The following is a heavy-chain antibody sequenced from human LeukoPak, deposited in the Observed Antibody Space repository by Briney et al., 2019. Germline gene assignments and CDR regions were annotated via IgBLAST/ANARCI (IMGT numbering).Heavy chain of an antibody. V-gene: IGHV3-66*02. CDR1: GFTVSSNY. J-gene: IGHJ4*02. CDR2: IYSGGST. Sequence: GGSLRLSCAASGFTVSSNYMSWVRQAQVERMERVSIIYSGGSTYYAESVKGRFTISRANSKNTLYLQMNSLRVEDTAVYYCARELHWGQGTLVTVSS. CDR3: ARELH. D-gene: IGHD1-26*01.